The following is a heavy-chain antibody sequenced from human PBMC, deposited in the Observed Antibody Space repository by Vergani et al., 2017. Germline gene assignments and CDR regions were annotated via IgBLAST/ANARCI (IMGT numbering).Heavy chain of an antibody. V-gene: IGHV3-49*04. CDR1: GFTLGDYA. Sequence: EVHLVESGGGLVQPGRSLRLSCSGSGFTLGDYAMTWVRQAPGKGLEWVAFIWSKPYGGTTEYAASVKGRFTISRDDSKSIAYLQMNSLRPEDTAVYYCARGMTTETTDLDGFDIWGQGTMVSVSS. D-gene: IGHD4-17*01. CDR3: ARGMTTETTDLDGFDI. CDR2: IWSKPYGGTT. J-gene: IGHJ3*02.